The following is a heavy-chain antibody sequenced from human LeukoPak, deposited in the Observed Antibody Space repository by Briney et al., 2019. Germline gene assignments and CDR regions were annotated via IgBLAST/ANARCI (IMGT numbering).Heavy chain of an antibody. J-gene: IGHJ4*02. CDR2: INTNTGNP. V-gene: IGHV7-4-1*02. CDR1: GYTFTSYA. Sequence: ASVKVSCKASGYTFTSYAMNWVRQAPGQGLEWMGWINTNTGNPTYAQGFTGRFVFSLDTSVSTAYLQISSLKAEDTAVYYCARGWRWLQFDDFDYWGQGTPVTVSS. CDR3: ARGWRWLQFDDFDY. D-gene: IGHD5-24*01.